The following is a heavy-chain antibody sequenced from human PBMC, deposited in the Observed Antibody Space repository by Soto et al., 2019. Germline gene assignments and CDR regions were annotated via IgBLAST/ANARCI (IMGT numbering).Heavy chain of an antibody. J-gene: IGHJ6*02. V-gene: IGHV1-2*02. CDR2: INPNSAGS. CDR3: ARNGRSDHFAVVPVGSLYGMDV. Sequence: QVQLVQSGAEVKKPGASVKVSCKASGYTFSDYYIHWVRQAPGQGLEWMGWINPNSAGSNYAQQFQGRVTMTRDTFISTVYMDLTGLRSDDTAVYYCARNGRSDHFAVVPVGSLYGMDVWGQGTTVAVSS. CDR1: GYTFSDYY. D-gene: IGHD2-2*01.